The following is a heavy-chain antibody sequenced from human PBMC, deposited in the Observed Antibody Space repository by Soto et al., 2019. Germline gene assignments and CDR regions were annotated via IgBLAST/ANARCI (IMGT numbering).Heavy chain of an antibody. J-gene: IGHJ4*02. D-gene: IGHD3-10*01. Sequence: SETLSLTCTVSGGSISSYYWSWIRQPPGKGLEWIGYIYYSGSTNYNPSLKSRVTISVDTSKNQFSLKLNSMTAADTTVYYCARHNYGSGSTYFDSWGQGTLVTVSS. CDR2: IYYSGST. CDR1: GGSISSYY. CDR3: ARHNYGSGSTYFDS. V-gene: IGHV4-59*08.